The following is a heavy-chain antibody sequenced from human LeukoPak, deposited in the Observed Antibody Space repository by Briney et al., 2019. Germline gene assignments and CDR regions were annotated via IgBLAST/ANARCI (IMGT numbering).Heavy chain of an antibody. J-gene: IGHJ4*02. CDR1: GGTFSSYT. V-gene: IGHV1-69*02. CDR3: ARARKDYDFWSGYSPCDY. D-gene: IGHD3-3*01. CDR2: IIPILGIA. Sequence: SVKVSCKASGGTFSSYTISWVRQAPGQGLEWMGRIIPILGIANYAQKFQGRVTITADKSTSTAYLELSSLRSEDTAVYYCARARKDYDFWSGYSPCDYWGQGTLVTVSS.